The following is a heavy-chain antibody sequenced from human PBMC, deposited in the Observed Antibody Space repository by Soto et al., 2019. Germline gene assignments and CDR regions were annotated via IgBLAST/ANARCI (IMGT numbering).Heavy chain of an antibody. D-gene: IGHD3-9*01. J-gene: IGHJ4*02. Sequence: PSEPLCLTVTVSGGSIISSSYCWVLIRQPPGKGLELIGSIYYSVSTYYNPSLKSRVTISVDTSKNQFSLKLSSVTAADTAVYYCARQTRVLRYFDWPPLSWGQGTLVTVSS. CDR1: GGSIISSSYC. V-gene: IGHV4-39*01. CDR3: ARQTRVLRYFDWPPLS. CDR2: IYYSVST.